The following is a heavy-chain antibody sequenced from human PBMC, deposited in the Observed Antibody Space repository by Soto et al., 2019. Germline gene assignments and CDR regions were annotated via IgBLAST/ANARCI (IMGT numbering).Heavy chain of an antibody. Sequence: QVQLQESGPGLVKPSETLSLTCRVSGGSMSNYYWSWIRQPPGKGLEWIGYIYNSVSTNCNAALTHDVTKSGDTSKSRFDLTVSSVTAADTAVYYCARDSGAVYFDHWGQGIPVTVSS. CDR1: GGSMSNYY. CDR2: IYNSVST. V-gene: IGHV4-59*01. J-gene: IGHJ4*02. D-gene: IGHD1-26*01. CDR3: ARDSGAVYFDH.